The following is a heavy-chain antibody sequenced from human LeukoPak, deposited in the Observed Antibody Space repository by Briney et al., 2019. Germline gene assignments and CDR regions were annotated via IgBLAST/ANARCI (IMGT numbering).Heavy chain of an antibody. J-gene: IGHJ3*02. CDR2: IYYSGST. CDR1: GDSISSYY. D-gene: IGHD3-22*01. Sequence: SETLSLTCTVSGDSISSYYWSWIRQPPGKGLEWIGYIYYSGSTNYNPSLKSRVTISVDTSKNQFSLKLSSVTAADTAVYYCARGEGYYYDSSGYPFHTDAFDIWGQGTMVTVSS. CDR3: ARGEGYYYDSSGYPFHTDAFDI. V-gene: IGHV4-59*01.